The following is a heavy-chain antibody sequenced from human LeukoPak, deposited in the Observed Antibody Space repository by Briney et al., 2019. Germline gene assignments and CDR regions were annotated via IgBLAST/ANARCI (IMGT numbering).Heavy chain of an antibody. D-gene: IGHD6-19*01. CDR1: GGSISSYY. CDR2: IYYSGST. CDR3: ARIAVAGWFDP. V-gene: IGHV4-59*01. J-gene: IGHJ5*02. Sequence: PSETLSLTCTVSGGSISSYYWSWIRQPPGKGLEWIGYIYYSGSTNYNPSLKSRVTISVDTSKNQFSLKLSSVTAADTAVYYCARIAVAGWFDPWGQGTLVTASS.